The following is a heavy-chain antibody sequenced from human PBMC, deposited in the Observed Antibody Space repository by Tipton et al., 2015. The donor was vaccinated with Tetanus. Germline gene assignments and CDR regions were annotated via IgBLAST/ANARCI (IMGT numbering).Heavy chain of an antibody. Sequence: SLRLSCAASGFPFNTYAMHWVRQAPGKGLEWVAVIWYDGTTTYYADSVEGRFAISRDNSKNILYLQMDSLRAEDTAVYYCARTSGYFRSGAYIDVWGRGTLVTVSS. CDR3: ARTSGYFRSGAYIDV. CDR1: GFPFNTYA. D-gene: IGHD3-10*01. CDR2: IWYDGTTT. J-gene: IGHJ2*01. V-gene: IGHV3-33*01.